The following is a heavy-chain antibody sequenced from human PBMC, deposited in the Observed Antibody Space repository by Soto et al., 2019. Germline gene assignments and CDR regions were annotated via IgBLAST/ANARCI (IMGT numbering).Heavy chain of an antibody. V-gene: IGHV4-59*01. CDR1: GASISSYY. J-gene: IGHJ6*02. CDR2: VYYSGST. D-gene: IGHD6-19*01. CDR3: ARASWGVAVAGYHYYYYGMDV. Sequence: SETLSLTCTVSGASISSYYWSWIRQPPGKGLEWIGYVYYSGSTNYNPSLKSRVTISVDTSKNQFSLKLSSVTAADTAVYYCARASWGVAVAGYHYYYYGMDVWGQGTTVTVSS.